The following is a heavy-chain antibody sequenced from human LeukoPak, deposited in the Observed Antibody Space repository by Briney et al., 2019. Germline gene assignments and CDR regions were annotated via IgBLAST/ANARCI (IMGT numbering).Heavy chain of an antibody. CDR2: IIPIFGTA. J-gene: IGHJ4*02. Sequence: ASVKVSCKASGGTFSSYAISWVRQAPGQGLEWMGGIIPIFGTANYAQKFQGRVTMTTDTSTSTAYMELRSLRSDDTAVYYCARDRYYYGSGSYYSDTQNDYWGQGTLVTVSS. CDR1: GGTFSSYA. CDR3: ARDRYYYGSGSYYSDTQNDY. D-gene: IGHD3-10*01. V-gene: IGHV1-69*05.